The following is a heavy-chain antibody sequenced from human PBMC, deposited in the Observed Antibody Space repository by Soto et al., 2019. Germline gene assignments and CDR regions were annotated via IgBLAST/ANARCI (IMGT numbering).Heavy chain of an antibody. V-gene: IGHV4-61*01. J-gene: IGHJ5*02. D-gene: IGHD6-6*01. CDR2: IYYSGST. CDR3: AREDSSSPAAFDP. CDR1: GGSVNSDSYY. Sequence: QVQLQESGPGLVKPSETLSLTCTVSGGSVNSDSYYWSWIRQPPGKALEWIGFIYYSGSTNYNPSLKSRVTISLDTSRNQFSLKLTSVTAADTAVFYCAREDSSSPAAFDPWGQGTLVTVSA.